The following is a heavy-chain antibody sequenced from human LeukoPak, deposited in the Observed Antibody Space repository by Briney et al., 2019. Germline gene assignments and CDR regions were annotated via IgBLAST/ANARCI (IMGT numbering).Heavy chain of an antibody. CDR1: GYTFISYG. V-gene: IGHV1-18*01. J-gene: IGHJ5*02. CDR3: ARRRYYDSSGYYYFDP. CDR2: ISAYNGNT. D-gene: IGHD3-22*01. Sequence: ASVKVSCKASGYTFISYGISWVRQAPGQGLEWMGWISAYNGNTNYAQKLQGRVTMTTDTSTSTAYMELRSLRSDDTAVYYCARRRYYDSSGYYYFDPWGQGTLVTVSS.